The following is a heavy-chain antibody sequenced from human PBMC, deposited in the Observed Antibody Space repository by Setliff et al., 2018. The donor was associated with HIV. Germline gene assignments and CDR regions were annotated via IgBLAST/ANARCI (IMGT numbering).Heavy chain of an antibody. Sequence: SETLSLTCAVSGYSISSGYYWGWIRQPPGKGLEWIGSIYHSGSTTYNPSLKSRVTISVDTSKNQFSLELSSVTAADTAVYYCARLDTSGYSHYTFYDMDVWGQGTTVTVSS. V-gene: IGHV4-38-2*01. CDR2: IYHSGST. CDR1: GYSISSGYY. D-gene: IGHD3-22*01. CDR3: ARLDTSGYSHYTFYDMDV. J-gene: IGHJ6*02.